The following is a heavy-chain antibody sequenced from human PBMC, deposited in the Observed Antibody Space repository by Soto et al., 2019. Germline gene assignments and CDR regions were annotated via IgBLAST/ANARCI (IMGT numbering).Heavy chain of an antibody. Sequence: AGGSLRLSCAASGFTFSSYAMSWVRQAPGKGLEWVSAISGSGGSTYYADSVKGRFTISRDNSKNTLYLQMNSLRAEDTAVYYCAKSRYSGYDYTLDYWGQGTLVTVSS. CDR3: AKSRYSGYDYTLDY. J-gene: IGHJ4*02. V-gene: IGHV3-23*01. D-gene: IGHD5-12*01. CDR2: ISGSGGST. CDR1: GFTFSSYA.